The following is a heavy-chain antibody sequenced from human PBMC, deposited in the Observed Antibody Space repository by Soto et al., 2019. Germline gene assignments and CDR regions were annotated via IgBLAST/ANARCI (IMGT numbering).Heavy chain of an antibody. D-gene: IGHD1-1*01. J-gene: IGHJ5*02. CDR1: GGSISSGGYY. Sequence: SETLSLTCTVSGGSISSGGYYWSWIRQHPGKGLEWIGYIYYSGSTYYNPSLKSRVTISVDTSKNQFSLKLSSVTAADTAVYYCPRDSRSRPSGTNWFDPWGQGTLVPVSS. CDR3: PRDSRSRPSGTNWFDP. CDR2: IYYSGST. V-gene: IGHV4-31*03.